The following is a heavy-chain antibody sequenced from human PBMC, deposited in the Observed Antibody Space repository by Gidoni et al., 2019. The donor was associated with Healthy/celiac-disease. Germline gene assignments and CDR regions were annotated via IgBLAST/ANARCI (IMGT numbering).Heavy chain of an antibody. V-gene: IGHV4-39*01. J-gene: IGHJ3*02. CDR2: IYYSGNT. D-gene: IGHD1-26*01. Sequence: QLQLQESGPGLVKPSETLSLTCAVSGGSIRSSSHYWGWIRQPPGKGLEWIGTIYYSGNTYYNPSLKSRVTISVDTSQNQFSLKLGSVTAADTAVYYCVTGVGADAAAAFDIWGQGTMVTVSS. CDR3: VTGVGADAAAAFDI. CDR1: GGSIRSSSHY.